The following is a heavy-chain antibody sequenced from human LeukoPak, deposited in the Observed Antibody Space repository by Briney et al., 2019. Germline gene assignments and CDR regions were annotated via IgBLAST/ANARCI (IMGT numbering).Heavy chain of an antibody. D-gene: IGHD3-9*01. J-gene: IGHJ4*02. V-gene: IGHV4-34*01. CDR1: GGSFSGYY. CDR2: INHSGST. Sequence: SETLSLTCAVYGGSFSGYYWSWIRQPPGKGLEWIGEINHSGSTNYNPSLKSRVTISVDTSKNQFSLKLSSVTAADTAVYYCARLGNDYDILTGYYRGFDYWGQGTLVTVSS. CDR3: ARLGNDYDILTGYYRGFDY.